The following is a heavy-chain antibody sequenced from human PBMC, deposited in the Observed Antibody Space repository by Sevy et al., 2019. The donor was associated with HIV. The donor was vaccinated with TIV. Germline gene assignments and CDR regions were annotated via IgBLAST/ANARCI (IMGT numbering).Heavy chain of an antibody. V-gene: IGHV3-23*01. CDR2: ISGSGGTK. Sequence: GGSLRLSCSTSRVSFTNPAMSWLRQAPGKGLEWVASISGSGGTKYYAGSVRGRFSISRDDSEDTVYLQRSSLRAEETAVYYCAKNHYELVSYFEHWGQGTLVTVSS. D-gene: IGHD3-22*01. J-gene: IGHJ1*01. CDR1: RVSFTNPA. CDR3: AKNHYELVSYFEH.